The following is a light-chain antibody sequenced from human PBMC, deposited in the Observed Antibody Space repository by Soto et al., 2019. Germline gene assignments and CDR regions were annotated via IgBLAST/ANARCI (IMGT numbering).Light chain of an antibody. V-gene: IGKV3-20*01. CDR2: DAS. CDR1: QSVSSSY. Sequence: EIELTQSPGTLSLSPGERASLSCRASQSVSSSYLAWYQQIPGQAPRLLINDASRRATGIPDRFSGSGSGTDSTLTISRLEPEDFAVYYCQQYGSLPPTFGQGTKVDIK. J-gene: IGKJ1*01. CDR3: QQYGSLPPT.